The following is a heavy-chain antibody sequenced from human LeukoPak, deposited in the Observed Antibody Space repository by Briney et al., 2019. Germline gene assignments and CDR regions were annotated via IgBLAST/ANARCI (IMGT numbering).Heavy chain of an antibody. D-gene: IGHD5-18*01. V-gene: IGHV4-61*01. CDR1: GGSISSSSYY. J-gene: IGHJ4*02. CDR2: IYYSGST. CDR3: ARYDTAMDSFDY. Sequence: SSETLSLTCTVSGGSISSSSYYWSWIRQPPGKGLEWIGYIYYSGSTNYNPSLKSRVTISVDTSKNQFSLKLSSVTAADTAVYYCARYDTAMDSFDYWGQGTLVTVSS.